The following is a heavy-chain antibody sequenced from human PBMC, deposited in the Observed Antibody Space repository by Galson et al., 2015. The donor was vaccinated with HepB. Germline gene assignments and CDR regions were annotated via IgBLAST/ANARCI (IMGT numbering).Heavy chain of an antibody. V-gene: IGHV3-23*01. D-gene: IGHD1-26*01. CDR1: GFALSNYG. J-gene: IGHJ4*02. Sequence: SLRLSCAASGFALSNYGMNWVRQAPGKGLEWVSGFGTSGDKTSYADSVKGRFTISRGNSRSTLYLQMNSLRVEDTAVYYCANRPGTEGASIDYWGQGTLVTVSS. CDR2: FGTSGDKT. CDR3: ANRPGTEGASIDY.